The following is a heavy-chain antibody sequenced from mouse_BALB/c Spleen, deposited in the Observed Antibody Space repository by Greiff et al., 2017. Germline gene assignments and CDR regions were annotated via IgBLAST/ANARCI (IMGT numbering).Heavy chain of an antibody. Sequence: EVMLVESGPSLVKPSQTLSLTCSVTGDSITSGYWNWIRKFPGNKLEYMGYISYSGSTYYNPSLKSRISITRDTSKNQYYLQLNSVTTEDTATYYCARLNSLLRPSYYFDYWGQGTTLTVSS. V-gene: IGHV3-8*02. CDR2: ISYSGST. CDR3: ARLNSLLRPSYYFDY. D-gene: IGHD1-2*01. J-gene: IGHJ2*01. CDR1: GDSITSGY.